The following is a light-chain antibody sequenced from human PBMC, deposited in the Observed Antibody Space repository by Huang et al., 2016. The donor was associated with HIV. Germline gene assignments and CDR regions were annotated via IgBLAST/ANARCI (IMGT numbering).Light chain of an antibody. CDR2: WAT. Sequence: IVMTQSPDYLPVSLGARATINCQSSRSLLYSSNSQNYLAWYQQRAGQPPKLLIYWATTRAPGVADRFSGSGSGTDFTLTIRSLQPEDVAIYYCQQYYVTPRTFGPGTKVDIK. CDR1: RSLLYSSNSQNY. J-gene: IGKJ3*01. V-gene: IGKV4-1*01. CDR3: QQYYVTPRT.